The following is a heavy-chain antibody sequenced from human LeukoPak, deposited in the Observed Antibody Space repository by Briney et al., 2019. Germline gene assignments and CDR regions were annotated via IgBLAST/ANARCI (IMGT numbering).Heavy chain of an antibody. V-gene: IGHV1-2*02. D-gene: IGHD2-15*01. CDR3: GRRRIDCSDTGCYVDY. CDR1: GYSFTGYY. CDR2: MNPNRGDT. Sequence: ASVKVSCKSSGYSFTGYYIHWMRQAPGQGLEWMGWMNPNRGDTSYAQKFQGRVTMTRDTPINTAYMELSGLTSDDTAVYYCGRRRIDCSDTGCYVDYWGQGTLVTVSS. J-gene: IGHJ4*02.